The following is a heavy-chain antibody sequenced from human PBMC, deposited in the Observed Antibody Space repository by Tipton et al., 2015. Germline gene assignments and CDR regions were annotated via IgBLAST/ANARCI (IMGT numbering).Heavy chain of an antibody. CDR2: IYFSGST. CDR3: AKTHGAYDWYLDH. CDR1: GGSISTHF. V-gene: IGHV4-59*11. Sequence: GLVKPSETLSLTCTISGGSISTHFWNWIRQPPGKGLEWIGYIYFSGSTNYNPSLKSRVTISVDTSRNQFSLNLSSVTAADTAVYFCAKTHGAYDWYLDHWGQGTLVTVSS. J-gene: IGHJ4*02. D-gene: IGHD5-12*01.